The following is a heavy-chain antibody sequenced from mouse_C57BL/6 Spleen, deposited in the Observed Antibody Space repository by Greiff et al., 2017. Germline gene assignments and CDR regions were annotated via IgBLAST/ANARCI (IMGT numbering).Heavy chain of an antibody. J-gene: IGHJ2*01. V-gene: IGHV1-55*01. CDR2: IYPGSGNT. D-gene: IGHD1-1*01. Sequence: QVQLQQSGAELAKPGASVKMSCQASGYTFTSYCITWVKQRPGQGLEWIGDIYPGSGNTNYNEKFKVKATLTADTSSSTAYMQLSSLTSEDSAVYYGARWDYGSSYPYDCDYWGQGTTLTVSS. CDR3: ARWDYGSSYPYDCDY. CDR1: GYTFTSYC.